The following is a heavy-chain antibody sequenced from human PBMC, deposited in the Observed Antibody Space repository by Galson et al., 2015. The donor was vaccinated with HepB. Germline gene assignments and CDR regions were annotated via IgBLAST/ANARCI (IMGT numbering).Heavy chain of an antibody. CDR1: GFTFGDYA. CDR2: ISSNGVNT. D-gene: IGHD1-26*01. Sequence: SLRLSCAASGFTFGDYAMSWVRQAPGKGLELVSGISSNGVNTYSADSVKGRFIISGDNSKNTLYLQMNNLRAGDTAAYYCVTGLRLVGASWGQGTLVTVSS. J-gene: IGHJ5*02. CDR3: VTGLRLVGAS. V-gene: IGHV3-23*01.